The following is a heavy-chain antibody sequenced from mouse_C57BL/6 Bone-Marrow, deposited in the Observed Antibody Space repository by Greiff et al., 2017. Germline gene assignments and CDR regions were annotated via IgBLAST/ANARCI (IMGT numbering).Heavy chain of an antibody. Sequence: VQLQQSGPVLVKPGASVKMSCKASGYTFTDYYMHWVKQSHGKSLEWIGVINPYNGGTSYNQKFKGKATLTVDKSSSTAYMELNSLTSEDSAVYYCARSGLYGSSYDYSMDYWGQGTSVTVSS. CDR3: ARSGLYGSSYDYSMDY. CDR2: INPYNGGT. CDR1: GYTFTDYY. D-gene: IGHD1-1*01. J-gene: IGHJ4*01. V-gene: IGHV1-19*01.